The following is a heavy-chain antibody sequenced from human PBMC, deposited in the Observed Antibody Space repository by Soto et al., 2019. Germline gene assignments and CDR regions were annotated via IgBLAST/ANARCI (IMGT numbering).Heavy chain of an antibody. J-gene: IGHJ4*02. D-gene: IGHD3-10*01. CDR1: GDTFNFYS. Sequence: QVQLVQSGAEVKRPGSSVKVSCKASGDTFNFYSINWVRQAPGLGLEWMGRVNPIVSMSNYAQKFQGRVTMTADKSTSTAYMELSSPRSDDTAIYYCESSYGSGYRAFDYWGQGALVTVSS. CDR2: VNPIVSMS. V-gene: IGHV1-69*02. CDR3: ESSYGSGYRAFDY.